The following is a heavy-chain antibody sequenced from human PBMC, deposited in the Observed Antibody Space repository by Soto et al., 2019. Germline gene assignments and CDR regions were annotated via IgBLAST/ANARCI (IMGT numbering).Heavy chain of an antibody. CDR1: GGTFSSYA. J-gene: IGHJ4*02. V-gene: IGHV1-69*01. CDR3: ARDLGLERWLQSPFDY. CDR2: IIPIFGTA. D-gene: IGHD5-12*01. Sequence: QVQLVQSGAEVKKPGSSVKVSCKASGGTFSSYAISWVRQAPGQGLEWMGGIIPIFGTANYAQKFQGRVTITADESTSTAYMELSRLRSEDTAVYYCARDLGLERWLQSPFDYWGQGTLVTVSS.